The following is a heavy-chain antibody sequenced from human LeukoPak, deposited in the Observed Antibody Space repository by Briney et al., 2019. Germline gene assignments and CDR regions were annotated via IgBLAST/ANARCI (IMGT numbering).Heavy chain of an antibody. J-gene: IGHJ4*02. CDR2: ISGSGGST. D-gene: IGHD6-6*01. CDR3: AKDRGHSSSSLGYFDY. CDR1: GFTFSSYA. Sequence: GGSLRFSCAASGFTFSSYAMSWVRQAPGKGLEWVSAISGSGGSTYYAASVKGRFTISRDNSKNKLYLQMNSLRAEDTAVYYCAKDRGHSSSSLGYFDYWGQGTLVTVSS. V-gene: IGHV3-23*01.